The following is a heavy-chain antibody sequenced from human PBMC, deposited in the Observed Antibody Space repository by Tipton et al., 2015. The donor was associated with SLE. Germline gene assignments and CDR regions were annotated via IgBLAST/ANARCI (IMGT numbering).Heavy chain of an antibody. CDR2: INHSGST. J-gene: IGHJ6*03. CDR1: GGSISSSSYY. CDR3: ARGSGAYMDV. D-gene: IGHD1-26*01. V-gene: IGHV4-39*07. Sequence: LRLSCTVSGGSISSSSYYWGWIRQPPGKGLEWIGEINHSGSTNYNPSLKSRVTISVDTSKNQFSLKLSSVTAADTAVYYCARGSGAYMDVWGKGTTVTVSS.